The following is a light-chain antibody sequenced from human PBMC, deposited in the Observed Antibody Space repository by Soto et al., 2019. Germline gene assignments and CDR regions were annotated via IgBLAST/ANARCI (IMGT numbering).Light chain of an antibody. Sequence: EIVMTQSQATLSLSPGERATLSCRASQSITRNLAWYQQTPGQAPRLLIYGASTRATGIPARFSGSGSGTEFTLTISSLQSEDFAVYYCQQYDNWPLTFGGGTKVDNK. J-gene: IGKJ4*01. CDR1: QSITRN. V-gene: IGKV3-15*01. CDR2: GAS. CDR3: QQYDNWPLT.